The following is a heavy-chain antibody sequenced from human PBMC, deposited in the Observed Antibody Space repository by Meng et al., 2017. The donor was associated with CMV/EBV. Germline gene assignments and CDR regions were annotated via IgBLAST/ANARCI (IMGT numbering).Heavy chain of an antibody. Sequence: ASVKVSCKASGFNLNTNGISWVRQAPGQGLEWMGWVSVYNGGANFAQKFQDRVTMTTDKFTSTAYMEVRSLTSDGTAVYYCARRGGLQYSIKEGGDCCFDYWGQGTLVTVSS. CDR1: GFNLNTNG. V-gene: IGHV1-18*04. CDR3: ARRGGLQYSIKEGGDCCFDY. CDR2: VSVYNGGA. D-gene: IGHD4-11*01. J-gene: IGHJ4*02.